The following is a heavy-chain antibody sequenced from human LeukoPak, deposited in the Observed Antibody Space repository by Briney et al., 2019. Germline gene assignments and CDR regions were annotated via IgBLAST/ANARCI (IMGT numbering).Heavy chain of an antibody. CDR2: IYTSGNT. Sequence: SETLSLTCTVSGGSISTGSYCWSWIRQPAGKGLEWIGHIYTSGNTNYNPSLKSRVTISVDTSKNQFSLKLSSVTAADTAVYYCARVASHQYNRGYSYGGFDYWGQGTLVTVSS. J-gene: IGHJ4*02. CDR1: GGSISTGSYC. CDR3: ARVASHQYNRGYSYGGFDY. D-gene: IGHD5-18*01. V-gene: IGHV4-61*09.